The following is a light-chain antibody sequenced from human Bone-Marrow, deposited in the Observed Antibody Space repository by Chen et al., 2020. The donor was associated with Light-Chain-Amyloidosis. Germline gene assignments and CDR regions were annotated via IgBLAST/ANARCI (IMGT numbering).Light chain of an antibody. Sequence: DIVMTQSPLSLPVTPGEPASISCRSSQSLLYSNGYNYLDWYLQKPGQSPQLLIYLGSNRASGVPDRVSGSGSGTDFTLKISRVEAEDVGVYYCMQALQTPMYTFGQGTKLEIK. CDR3: MQALQTPMYT. J-gene: IGKJ2*01. CDR2: LGS. CDR1: QSLLYSNGYNY. V-gene: IGKV2-28*01.